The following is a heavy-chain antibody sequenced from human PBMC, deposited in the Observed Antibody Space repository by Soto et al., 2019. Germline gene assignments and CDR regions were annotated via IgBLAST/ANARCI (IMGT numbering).Heavy chain of an antibody. D-gene: IGHD1-26*01. Sequence: GGSLRLSCAASGFTFSSYSMNWVRQAPGKGLEWVSYISSSSSTIYYADSVKGRFTISRDNSKNTLYLQMNSLRAEDTAVYYCAREALFRRSELNYYYYGMDVWGQGTTVTVSS. J-gene: IGHJ6*02. V-gene: IGHV3-48*01. CDR2: ISSSSSTI. CDR1: GFTFSSYS. CDR3: AREALFRRSELNYYYYGMDV.